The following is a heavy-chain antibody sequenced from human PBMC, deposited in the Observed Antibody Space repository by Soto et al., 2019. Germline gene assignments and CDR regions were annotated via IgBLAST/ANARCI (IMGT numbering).Heavy chain of an antibody. CDR2: IYYSGST. CDR1: GGSISSGGYY. J-gene: IGHJ6*02. CDR3: ARGAHSYGFYYYYYGMDV. V-gene: IGHV4-31*03. D-gene: IGHD5-18*01. Sequence: SETLSLTCTVSGGSISSGGYYWSWIRQHPGKGPEWIGYIYYSGSTYYNPSLKSRVTISVDTSKNQFSLKLSSVTAADTAVYYCARGAHSYGFYYYYYGMDVWGQGTTVTVSS.